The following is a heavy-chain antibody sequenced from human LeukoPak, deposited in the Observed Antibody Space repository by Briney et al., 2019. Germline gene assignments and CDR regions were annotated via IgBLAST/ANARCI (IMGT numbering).Heavy chain of an antibody. V-gene: IGHV3-23*01. CDR1: GFTFSSYA. J-gene: IGHJ4*02. CDR3: AREHWDFDY. CDR2: ISGSGEST. D-gene: IGHD7-27*01. Sequence: TGGSLRLSCAASGFTFSSYAMTWVRQAPGKGLEWVSEISGSGESTYYGDSVKGRFTISRDNSKNTLYLQMNSLRAGDTAIYYCAREHWDFDYWGPGTLVTVSS.